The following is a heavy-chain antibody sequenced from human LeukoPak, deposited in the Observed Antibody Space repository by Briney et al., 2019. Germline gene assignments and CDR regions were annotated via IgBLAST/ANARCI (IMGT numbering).Heavy chain of an antibody. D-gene: IGHD3-10*01. V-gene: IGHV3-7*01. J-gene: IGHJ6*03. Sequence: GGSLRLSCAASGFTFSSYWMSWVRQAPGQGPEWGANIKQDGSEKYYVDSVKGRFTISRDNAKNSLYLQMNSLRAEDAAVYYCARDTLYGSGSYYTVKYYYYMDVWGKGTTVTVSS. CDR1: GFTFSSYW. CDR3: ARDTLYGSGSYYTVKYYYYMDV. CDR2: IKQDGSEK.